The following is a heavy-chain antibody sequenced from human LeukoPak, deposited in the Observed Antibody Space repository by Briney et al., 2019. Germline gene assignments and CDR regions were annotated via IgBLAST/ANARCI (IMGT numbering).Heavy chain of an antibody. V-gene: IGHV3-21*01. CDR2: ISSSSYI. CDR3: ARDRSNDGYNDY. CDR1: GFTFSGYS. Sequence: GGSLRLSCAASGFTFSGYSMNWVRQAPGKGLEWVSSISSSSYIYYADSLKGRFTISRDDAKNSLYLQVNSLRAEDTAVYYCARDRSNDGYNDYWGQGTLVTVSS. D-gene: IGHD5-24*01. J-gene: IGHJ4*02.